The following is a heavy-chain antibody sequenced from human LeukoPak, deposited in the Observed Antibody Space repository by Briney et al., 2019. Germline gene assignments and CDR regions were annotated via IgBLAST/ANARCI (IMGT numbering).Heavy chain of an antibody. CDR1: GGSFSGYY. J-gene: IGHJ5*02. CDR2: INHSGST. V-gene: IGHV4-34*01. CDR3: ARVESRYSSSWYVFDWFDP. Sequence: PSETLSLTCAVYGGSFSGYYWSWIRQPPGKGLEWIGEINHSGSTNYNPSLKSRVTISVDTSKNQFSLKLSSVTAADTAVYYCARVESRYSSSWYVFDWFDPWGQGTLVTVSS. D-gene: IGHD6-13*01.